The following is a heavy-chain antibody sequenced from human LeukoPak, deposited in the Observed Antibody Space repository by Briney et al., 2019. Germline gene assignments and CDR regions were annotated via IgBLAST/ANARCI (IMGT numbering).Heavy chain of an antibody. D-gene: IGHD5-12*01. J-gene: IGHJ4*02. CDR3: ASDRGYSGNEY. CDR1: GGSISSYY. CDR2: IYYSGST. Sequence: PSETLSLTCTVSGGSISSYYWSWIRQPPGKGLEWIGYIYYSGSTNYNPSLKSRVTISVDTSKNQFSLKLSSVTAADTAVYYCASDRGYSGNEYWGQGTLVTVSS. V-gene: IGHV4-59*01.